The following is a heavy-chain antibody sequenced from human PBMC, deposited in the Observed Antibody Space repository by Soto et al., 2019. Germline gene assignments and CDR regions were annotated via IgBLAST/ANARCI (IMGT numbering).Heavy chain of an antibody. CDR1: GFSLNTVGLT. CDR2: IYWDDGK. CDR3: AHSPAPRVYFQH. V-gene: IGHV2-5*02. J-gene: IGHJ1*01. D-gene: IGHD3-10*01. Sequence: SGPTLVNPTQTLTLTCGFSGFSLNTVGLTVGWIRQPPGKALEWVALIYWDDGKRYSPSLKSRLTITKETSRNQVVLTMTNVDPEDTATYFCAHSPAPRVYFQHWGEGTLVTVSS.